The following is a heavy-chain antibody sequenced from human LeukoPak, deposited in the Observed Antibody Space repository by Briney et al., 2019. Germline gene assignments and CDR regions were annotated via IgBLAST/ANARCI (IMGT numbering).Heavy chain of an antibody. J-gene: IGHJ4*02. CDR1: GGSISTYY. CDR2: MFPGGAT. V-gene: IGHV4-4*09. D-gene: IGHD1-26*01. Sequence: PSETLSLTCSVSGGSISTYYWNWIRQPPGKGLEWIGYMFPGGATNYNPSLKSRVTISVDTSKNQFSLRVTSVTAADTAVYYCASYTGSDVYYVHWGQGTLVTVSS. CDR3: ASYTGSDVYYVH.